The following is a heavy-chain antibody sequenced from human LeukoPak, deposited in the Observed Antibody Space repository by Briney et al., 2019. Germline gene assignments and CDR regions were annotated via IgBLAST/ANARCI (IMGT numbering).Heavy chain of an antibody. D-gene: IGHD6-19*01. CDR3: VKDLGQQWLVSYFDY. J-gene: IGHJ4*02. V-gene: IGHV3-64D*06. CDR1: GSTFSSYA. Sequence: GGSLRLSCAASGSTFSSYAMSWVRQATGKGLEYVSAISSNGGSTYYADSVKGRFTISRDNSKNTLYLQMSSLRAEDTAVYYCVKDLGQQWLVSYFDYWGQGTLVTVSS. CDR2: ISSNGGST.